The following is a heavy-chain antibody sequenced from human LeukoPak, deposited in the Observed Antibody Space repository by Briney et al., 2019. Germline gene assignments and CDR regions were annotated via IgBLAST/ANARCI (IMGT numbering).Heavy chain of an antibody. D-gene: IGHD6-13*01. CDR2: INHSGST. CDR3: ASFAAAGPYYFDY. CDR1: GGSFSGYY. Sequence: SETLSLTCAVYGGSFSGYYWSWIRQPPGKGLEWIGEINHSGSTNYNPSLKSRVTISVDTSKNQFSLKLSSVTAADTAVYYCASFAAAGPYYFDYWGQGTLVTVSS. V-gene: IGHV4-34*01. J-gene: IGHJ4*02.